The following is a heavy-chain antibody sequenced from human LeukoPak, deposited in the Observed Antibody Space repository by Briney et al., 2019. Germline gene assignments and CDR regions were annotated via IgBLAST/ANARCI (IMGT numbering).Heavy chain of an antibody. J-gene: IGHJ4*02. V-gene: IGHV4-39*07. CDR1: GGSISSSSYY. D-gene: IGHD3-10*01. CDR2: IYYSGST. Sequence: PSETLSLTCIVSGGSISSSSYYWGWIRQPPGKGLEWIGSIYYSGSTYYNPSLKSRVTISVDTSKNQFSLKLSSVTAADTAVYYCARVSYGVLWFGELFIRPGGFDYWGQGTLVTVSS. CDR3: ARVSYGVLWFGELFIRPGGFDY.